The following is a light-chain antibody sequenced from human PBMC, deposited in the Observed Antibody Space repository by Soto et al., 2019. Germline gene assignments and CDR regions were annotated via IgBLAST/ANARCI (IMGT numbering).Light chain of an antibody. CDR1: QGVSSY. Sequence: DIQLTQSPSFLSASVGDRVTITCRASQGVSSYLAWYQQKPGKAPKLLIYAASTLQSGVPSRFSGSGSGTEFTLTISSLQPEDSATYYCQQLNSYPLTFGGGIKVEIK. J-gene: IGKJ4*01. CDR3: QQLNSYPLT. V-gene: IGKV1-9*01. CDR2: AAS.